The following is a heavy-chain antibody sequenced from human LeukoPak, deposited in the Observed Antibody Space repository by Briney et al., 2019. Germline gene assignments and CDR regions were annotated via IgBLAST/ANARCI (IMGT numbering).Heavy chain of an antibody. J-gene: IGHJ1*01. CDR3: AKDPAVANTARRFQH. CDR2: ISSNGGST. V-gene: IGHV3-64D*06. CDR1: GFTFSSYA. D-gene: IGHD6-19*01. Sequence: GGSLRLSCSASGFTFSSYAMHWVRQAPGKGLEYVSAISSNGGSTYYADSVKGRFTISRDNSKNTLYLQMSSLRAEDTAVYYCAKDPAVANTARRFQHWGQGTLVTVTS.